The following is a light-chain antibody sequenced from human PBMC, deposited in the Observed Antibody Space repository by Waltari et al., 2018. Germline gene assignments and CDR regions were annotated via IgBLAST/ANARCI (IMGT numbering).Light chain of an antibody. J-gene: IGLJ1*01. Sequence: QSALTQPASVSGSPGQSITISCTGTSSDVGGYNRVSWYQQHPGRAPKFMIYEVRNRPSGVSDRFSGSKSGNTASLTISGLQAEDEADYYCSSFSSSSIRYVFGIGTKVTVL. V-gene: IGLV2-14*01. CDR3: SSFSSSSIRYV. CDR2: EVR. CDR1: SSDVGGYNR.